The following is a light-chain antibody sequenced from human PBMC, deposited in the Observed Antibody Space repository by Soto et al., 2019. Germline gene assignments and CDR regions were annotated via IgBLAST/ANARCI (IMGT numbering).Light chain of an antibody. CDR1: QSVSSSY. Sequence: EIVLTQSPGTPSLSPGERATLSCRAIQSVSSSYLAWYQQKPGQAPRLLIYDASNRATGIPARFSGSGSGTDFILTISSLEPEDSAVYYCQQRNVWPPVTFGQGTRLEIK. V-gene: IGKV3D-20*02. CDR3: QQRNVWPPVT. J-gene: IGKJ5*01. CDR2: DAS.